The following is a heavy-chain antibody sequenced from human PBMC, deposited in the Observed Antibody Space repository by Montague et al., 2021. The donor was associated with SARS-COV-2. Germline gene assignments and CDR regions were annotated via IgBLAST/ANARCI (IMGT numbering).Heavy chain of an antibody. Sequence: SETLSLTCVVSGDSIMPADCWSWVRQPPGQGLEWIGEIYQRVSTNYNPSLKSRVSMSVDKSKNQVSLELSSVTAGYTALYYCVRDGGLQNGPAVWGQGALVIVSS. CDR2: IYQRVST. CDR1: GDSIMPADC. J-gene: IGHJ4*02. CDR3: VRDGGLQNGPAV. V-gene: IGHV4-4*02. D-gene: IGHD3/OR15-3a*01.